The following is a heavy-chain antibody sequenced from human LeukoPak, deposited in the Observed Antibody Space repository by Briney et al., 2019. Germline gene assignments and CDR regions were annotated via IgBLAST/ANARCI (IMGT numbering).Heavy chain of an antibody. J-gene: IGHJ4*02. CDR1: GFTFSSYS. Sequence: GGSLRLSCAASGFTFSSYSMNWVRQAPGKGLEWVSSISSSSSYIYCADSVKGRFTISRDNAKNSLYLQMNSLRAEDTAVYYCARHVRNRGYDILTGHFDYWGQGTLVTVSS. CDR3: ARHVRNRGYDILTGHFDY. CDR2: ISSSSSYI. V-gene: IGHV3-21*01. D-gene: IGHD3-9*01.